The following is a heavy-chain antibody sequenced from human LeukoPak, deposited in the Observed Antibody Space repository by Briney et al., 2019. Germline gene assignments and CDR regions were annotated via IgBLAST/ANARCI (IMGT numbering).Heavy chain of an antibody. CDR1: GFTFSSYS. CDR3: ARDGGGGVVVVPAAELGFQH. J-gene: IGHJ1*01. Sequence: PGRSLRLSCAASGFTFSSYSMNWVRQAPGKGLEWVSYISSSSSTIYYADSVKGRFTISRDNAKNSLYLQMNSLRAEDTAVYYCARDGGGGVVVVPAAELGFQHWGQGTLVTVSS. D-gene: IGHD2-2*01. CDR2: ISSSSSTI. V-gene: IGHV3-48*01.